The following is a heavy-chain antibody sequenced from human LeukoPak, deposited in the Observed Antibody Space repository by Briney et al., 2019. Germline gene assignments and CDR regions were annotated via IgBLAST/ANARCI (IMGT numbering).Heavy chain of an antibody. V-gene: IGHV1-46*01. J-gene: IGHJ4*02. D-gene: IGHD5-18*01. CDR1: GYTFTSYY. Sequence: ASVRVSCKASGYTFTSYYMHWVRQAPGQGLEWMGIINPSGGSTNYAQKLQGRVTMTRDTSTSTVYMELSSLRSEDTAVYYCARKRGYSYGLDYWGQGSLVTVSS. CDR2: INPSGGST. CDR3: ARKRGYSYGLDY.